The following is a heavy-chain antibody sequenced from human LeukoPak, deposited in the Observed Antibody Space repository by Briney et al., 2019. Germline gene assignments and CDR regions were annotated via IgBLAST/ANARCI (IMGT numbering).Heavy chain of an antibody. CDR2: IYSGGST. CDR3: AKIPATFYYYMDV. Sequence: GGSLRLSCAASGFTVSSNYMSWVRQAPGKGLEWVSVIYSGGSTYYADSVKGRFTISRDNSKNTLYLHMNSLRAEDTAVYYCAKIPATFYYYMDVWGKGTTVTISS. CDR1: GFTVSSNY. V-gene: IGHV3-53*01. J-gene: IGHJ6*03. D-gene: IGHD2-2*01.